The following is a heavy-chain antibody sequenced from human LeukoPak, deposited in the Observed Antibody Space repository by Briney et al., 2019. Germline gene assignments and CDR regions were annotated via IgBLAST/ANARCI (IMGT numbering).Heavy chain of an antibody. CDR2: ITGSGERT. Sequence: SGGSLRLSCAASGFTSSTYGMTWVRQAPGKGLEWVSSITGSGERTYYADSVRGRFTISRDNSNNMVYLQMNSLRGEDTAVYYCAKNSAYDRSLGYYSYYMDVWGKGTTVTVSS. J-gene: IGHJ6*03. CDR3: AKNSAYDRSLGYYSYYMDV. V-gene: IGHV3-23*01. CDR1: GFTSSTYG. D-gene: IGHD5-12*01.